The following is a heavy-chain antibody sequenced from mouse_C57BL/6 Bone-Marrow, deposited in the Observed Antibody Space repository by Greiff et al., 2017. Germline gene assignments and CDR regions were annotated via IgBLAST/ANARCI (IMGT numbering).Heavy chain of an antibody. V-gene: IGHV1-72*01. D-gene: IGHD2-4*01. J-gene: IGHJ4*01. Sequence: VQLQQPGAELVKPGASVKLSCKASGYTFTSYWMHWVKQRPGRGLEWIGRIDPNSGGTMYNEKFKSKATLTVDKPSSTAYLQRSSLTSECSAVYDCARVDYDPYAMVYWGQGTSVTVSS. CDR3: ARVDYDPYAMVY. CDR2: IDPNSGGT. CDR1: GYTFTSYW.